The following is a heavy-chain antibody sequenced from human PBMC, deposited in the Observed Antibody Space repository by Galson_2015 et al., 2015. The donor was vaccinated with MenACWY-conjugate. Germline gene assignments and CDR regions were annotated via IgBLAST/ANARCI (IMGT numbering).Heavy chain of an antibody. CDR3: ARDRATVTNYYYYGMDV. V-gene: IGHV3-20*04. D-gene: IGHD4-17*01. CDR1: GFTFDAYA. Sequence: SLRPSCAASGFTFDAYAMSWVRQAPGKGLEWVSVINWNGVRTAYADSVQGRFTISRVNAKKYLYLDMTSLRGDDTALYYCARDRATVTNYYYYGMDVWGQGTTVTVSS. CDR2: INWNGVRT. J-gene: IGHJ6*02.